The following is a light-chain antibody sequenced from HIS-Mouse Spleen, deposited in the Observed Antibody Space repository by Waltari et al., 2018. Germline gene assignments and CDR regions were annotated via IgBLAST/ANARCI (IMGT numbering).Light chain of an antibody. Sequence: DIQMTQSPSSLSASVGARVTIPCRASQSISSYLNWYQQKPGKAPKLLIYAASSLQSGVPSRFSGSGSGTDFTLTISSLQPEDFATYYCQQSYSTPPVTFGGGTKVEIK. V-gene: IGKV1-39*01. CDR1: QSISSY. CDR3: QQSYSTPPVT. CDR2: AAS. J-gene: IGKJ4*01.